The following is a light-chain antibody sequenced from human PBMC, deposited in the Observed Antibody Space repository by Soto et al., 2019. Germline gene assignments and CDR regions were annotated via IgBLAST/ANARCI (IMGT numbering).Light chain of an antibody. CDR2: GAS. J-gene: IGKJ1*01. CDR3: QQYDSSPWT. V-gene: IGKV3-20*01. CDR1: QSVRSSF. Sequence: ESELTQSPGTLSLSPGERATLSCRASQSVRSSFLAWYQLKPGQAPRLLIYGASSRATGIPDRFSGSGSGTDFTLTISRLEPEDFAVYYCQQYDSSPWTFGQGTKVEIK.